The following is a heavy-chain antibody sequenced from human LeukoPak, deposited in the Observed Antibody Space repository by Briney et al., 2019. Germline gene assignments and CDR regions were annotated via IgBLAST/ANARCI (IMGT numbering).Heavy chain of an antibody. CDR1: GDSIGGSNYY. CDR3: ARRGITYSSSFFAY. J-gene: IGHJ4*02. CDR2: VFYSGNT. D-gene: IGHD6-13*01. V-gene: IGHV4-39*01. Sequence: KPSETLSLTYTVSGDSIGGSNYYWAWIRQSPGKGLEWIGSVFYSGNTYYNPSLKSRVTISVDTSKNQFSLNLYSVIAADTATYYCARRGITYSSSFFAYWGQGTLVTVSS.